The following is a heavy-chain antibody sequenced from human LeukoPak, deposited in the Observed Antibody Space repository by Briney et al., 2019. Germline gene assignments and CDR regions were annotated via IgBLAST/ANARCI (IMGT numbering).Heavy chain of an antibody. D-gene: IGHD5-24*01. Sequence: SETLSLTCTVSGGSISSSSYYWGWIRQPPGKGLEWIGSIYYSGSTYYNPSLKSRVTISVDTSKNQFSLKLSSVTAADTAVYYCARHERSGRWLLDYWGQGTLVTVSS. J-gene: IGHJ4*02. CDR3: ARHERSGRWLLDY. V-gene: IGHV4-39*01. CDR2: IYYSGST. CDR1: GGSISSSSYY.